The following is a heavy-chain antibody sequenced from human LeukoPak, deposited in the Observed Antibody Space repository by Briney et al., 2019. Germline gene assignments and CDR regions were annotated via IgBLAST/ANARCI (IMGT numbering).Heavy chain of an antibody. Sequence: PGGSLRLSCAASGFTFSSYAMSWVRQAPGKGLEWVSAISGSGGSTYYADSVKGRFTISRDSSKNTLYLQMNSLRAEDTAVYYCAKDQCYYDSSGYYFFRYFDYWGQGTLVTVSS. CDR1: GFTFSSYA. J-gene: IGHJ4*02. CDR3: AKDQCYYDSSGYYFFRYFDY. D-gene: IGHD3-22*01. CDR2: ISGSGGST. V-gene: IGHV3-23*01.